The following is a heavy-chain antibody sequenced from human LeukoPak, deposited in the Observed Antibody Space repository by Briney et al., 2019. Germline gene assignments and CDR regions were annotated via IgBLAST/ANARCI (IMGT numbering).Heavy chain of an antibody. J-gene: IGHJ4*02. CDR1: GFTFSSYG. CDR3: AKFYGGYGRDYFDY. D-gene: IGHD5-12*01. Sequence: GRSLRLSCAASGFTFSSYGMHWVRQAPGKGLEWVAVMSYDGSNKYYADSVKGRFTISRDNSKNTLYLQMNSLRAEDTAVYYFAKFYGGYGRDYFDYWGQGTLVTVSS. V-gene: IGHV3-30*18. CDR2: MSYDGSNK.